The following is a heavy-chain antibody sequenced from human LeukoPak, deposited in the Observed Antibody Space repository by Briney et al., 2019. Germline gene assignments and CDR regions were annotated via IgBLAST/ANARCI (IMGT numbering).Heavy chain of an antibody. CDR1: GFTFSSYA. J-gene: IGHJ4*02. V-gene: IGHV3-33*08. CDR3: AAAEMATISY. Sequence: GGSLRLSCAASGFTFSSYAMHWVRQAPGKGLEWVAVIWYDGSNKYYADSVKGRFTISRDNSKNTLYLQMNSLRAEDTAVYYCAAAEMATISYWGQGTLVTVSS. D-gene: IGHD5-24*01. CDR2: IWYDGSNK.